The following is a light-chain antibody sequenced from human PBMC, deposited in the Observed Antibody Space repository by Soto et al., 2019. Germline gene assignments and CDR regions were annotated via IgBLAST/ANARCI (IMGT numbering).Light chain of an antibody. CDR2: EVV. V-gene: IGLV2-8*01. CDR3: ATWDDSLDVHV. J-gene: IGLJ1*01. CDR1: KNDIGVYDF. Sequence: QSALTQPPSASGSPGQSVTISCTGTKNDIGVYDFVSWYQHHPGKAPRLIIYEVVQRPSGVPDRFSGSKSGTSASLAISGLQSEDEAHYYCATWDDSLDVHVFGTGTKLTVL.